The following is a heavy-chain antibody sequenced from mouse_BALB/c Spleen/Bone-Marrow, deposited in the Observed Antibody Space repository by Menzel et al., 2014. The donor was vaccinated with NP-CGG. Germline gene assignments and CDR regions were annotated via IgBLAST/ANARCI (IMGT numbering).Heavy chain of an antibody. Sequence: EVMLVESGGGLVQPGGSRKLSCAASGFTFSSFGMRWVRQAPEKGLEWVAYINSGSSTIYYADTVKGRFTISRDNPKNTLFLQMTSLRSEDTAMYYCARRYYGSCFSYFDYWGQGTTLTVSS. V-gene: IGHV5-17*02. CDR3: ARRYYGSCFSYFDY. CDR2: INSGSSTI. CDR1: GFTFSSFG. J-gene: IGHJ2*01. D-gene: IGHD1-1*01.